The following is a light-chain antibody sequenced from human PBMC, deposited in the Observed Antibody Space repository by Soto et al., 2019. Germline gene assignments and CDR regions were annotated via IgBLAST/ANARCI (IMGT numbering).Light chain of an antibody. CDR2: DAS. V-gene: IGKV1-5*01. CDR3: QQYKSYPGT. J-gene: IGKJ1*01. CDR1: QSISSW. Sequence: DIQMTQSPSPLSASVGDRVTIPCRASQSISSWLAWYQQKPGTAPKLLIYDASSLESGVPSRFSGSGSGTEFTLTISSRQPDDFATYYCQQYKSYPGTFGQGTKVEIK.